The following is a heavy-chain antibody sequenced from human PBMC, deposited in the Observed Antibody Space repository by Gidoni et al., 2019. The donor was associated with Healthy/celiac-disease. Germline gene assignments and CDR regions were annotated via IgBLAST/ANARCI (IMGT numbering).Heavy chain of an antibody. CDR2: ISSSSSTI. V-gene: IGHV3-48*01. CDR1: GFPFSSYS. CDR3: ARETLFWSGYYSSYYYGMDV. J-gene: IGHJ6*02. D-gene: IGHD3-3*01. Sequence: EVQLVESGGGLVQPGGSLRLSCAASGFPFSSYSMNWVRQAPGKGLEWVSYISSSSSTIYYADSVKGRFTISRDNAKNSLYLQMNSLRAEDTAVYYCARETLFWSGYYSSYYYGMDVWGQGTTVTVSS.